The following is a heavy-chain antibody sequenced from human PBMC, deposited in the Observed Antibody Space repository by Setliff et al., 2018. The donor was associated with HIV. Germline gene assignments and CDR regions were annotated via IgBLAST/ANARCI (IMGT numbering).Heavy chain of an antibody. CDR1: GYRFIGHY. CDR2: INPETGDP. V-gene: IGHV1-2*02. CDR3: ATGIPSDLDY. D-gene: IGHD2-21*01. J-gene: IGHJ4*01. Sequence: ASVKVSCQPSGYRFIGHYLHWVRLAPGQGPEWVGWINPETGDPNYAQKFRGRVLMTRDTSITTAFLHVAKLTSDDTAIYYCATGIPSDLDYWGQGTLVTVSS.